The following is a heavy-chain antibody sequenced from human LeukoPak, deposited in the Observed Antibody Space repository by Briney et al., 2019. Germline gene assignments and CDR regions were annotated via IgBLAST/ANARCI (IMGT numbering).Heavy chain of an antibody. CDR3: ARDPGHY. CDR1: GFIFRYYY. CDR2: ISYSSTTI. J-gene: IGHJ4*02. V-gene: IGHV3-11*01. Sequence: GGSLRLSCAASGFIFRYYYMSWVRQAPGKGLEWLSYISYSSTTIDYADSVKGRFTISRDNAKNSLFLQMNNLRAEDTAVYYCARDPGHYWGQGTLVIVSS.